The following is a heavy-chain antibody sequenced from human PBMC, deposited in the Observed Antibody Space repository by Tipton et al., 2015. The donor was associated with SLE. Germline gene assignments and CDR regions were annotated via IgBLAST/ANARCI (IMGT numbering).Heavy chain of an antibody. D-gene: IGHD3-22*01. Sequence: TLSLTCTLSGDSISNFYWSWIRQPPGKGLEWIGYIYYSGNTNYNPSLKSRVTISVDRSKTQFSLNLSSVTAADTAVYYCARLYSTAEGVYDYGMDGWGQGTTVTVSS. J-gene: IGHJ6*02. CDR3: ARLYSTAEGVYDYGMDG. CDR1: GDSISNFY. V-gene: IGHV4-59*01. CDR2: IYYSGNT.